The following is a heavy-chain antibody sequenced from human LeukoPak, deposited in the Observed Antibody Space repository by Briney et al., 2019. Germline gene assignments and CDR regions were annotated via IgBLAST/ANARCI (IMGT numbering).Heavy chain of an antibody. CDR3: ARVLSGYPFTVVDY. V-gene: IGHV3-30-3*01. D-gene: IGHD3-22*01. J-gene: IGHJ4*02. CDR2: ISYDGSNK. CDR1: GFTFSSYA. Sequence: GGSLRLSCAASGFTFSSYAMHWVRQAPGKGLEWVAVISYDGSNKYYADSVKGRFTISRDNSKNTLYLQMSSLRAEDTAVYYCARVLSGYPFTVVDYWGQGTLVTVSS.